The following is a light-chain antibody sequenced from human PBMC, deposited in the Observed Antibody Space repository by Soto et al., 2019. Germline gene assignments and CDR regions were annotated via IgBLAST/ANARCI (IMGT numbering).Light chain of an antibody. CDR2: DVS. Sequence: QSALTQPASVSGSPGQSITISCTGTSSDVGGYNYVSWYQQHPGKAPKLTIYDVSNRPSGVSNRFSGSKSGNTASLTISGLQAEDEADYYCSSYTSSSTYVFGTGNKVTVL. V-gene: IGLV2-14*01. J-gene: IGLJ1*01. CDR3: SSYTSSSTYV. CDR1: SSDVGGYNY.